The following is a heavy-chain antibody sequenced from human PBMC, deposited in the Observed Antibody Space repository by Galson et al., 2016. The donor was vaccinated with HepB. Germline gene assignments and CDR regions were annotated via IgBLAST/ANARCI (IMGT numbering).Heavy chain of an antibody. V-gene: IGHV3-66*01. D-gene: IGHD5-12*01. J-gene: IGHJ4*02. Sequence: SLRLSCAASGFSVSTTYMAWVRQSPGKGLESVSAIFSGGTTFDADSLMGRFTISRDSSSNTLYLQMRSLRAEDTAVYYCARDSGYNEHGGFDNWGQGTLVTVSS. CDR2: IFSGGTT. CDR1: GFSVSTTY. CDR3: ARDSGYNEHGGFDN.